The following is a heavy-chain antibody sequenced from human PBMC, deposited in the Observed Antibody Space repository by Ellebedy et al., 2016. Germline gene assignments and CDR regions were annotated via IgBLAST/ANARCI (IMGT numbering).Heavy chain of an antibody. J-gene: IGHJ3*02. CDR3: ATEKEAFDI. CDR2: IIPILGIA. Sequence: ASVKVSCKASGGTFSTYGIGWVRQAPGQGLEWMGGIIPILGIANYAQRFQGRVTITADKSTSTAYMELNSLRSDDTALYYCATEKEAFDIWGQGTLVTVSS. CDR1: GGTFSTYG. V-gene: IGHV1-69*10.